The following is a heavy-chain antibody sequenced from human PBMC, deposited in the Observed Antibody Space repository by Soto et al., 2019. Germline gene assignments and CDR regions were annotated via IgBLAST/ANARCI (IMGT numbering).Heavy chain of an antibody. D-gene: IGHD3-10*01. J-gene: IGHJ4*02. CDR1: GGSISSYY. CDR2: IYYSGST. V-gene: IGHV4-59*01. Sequence: SEALSLTCTVSGGSISSYYWSWIRQPPGKGLEWIGYIYYSGSTNYNPSLKSRVTISVDTSKNQFSLKLSSVTAADTAVYYCARGLRGVTRYYFDYWGQGTLVTVSS. CDR3: ARGLRGVTRYYFDY.